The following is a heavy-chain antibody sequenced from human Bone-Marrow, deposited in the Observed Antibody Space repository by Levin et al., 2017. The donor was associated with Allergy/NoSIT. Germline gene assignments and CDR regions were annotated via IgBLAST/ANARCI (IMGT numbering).Heavy chain of an antibody. J-gene: IGHJ4*02. D-gene: IGHD1/OR15-1a*01. V-gene: IGHV3-23*01. CDR1: GFTFSNYA. CDR3: AKYGEISGTPTYYLDY. CDR2: IIGSGGST. Sequence: GGSLRLSCAASGFTFSNYALGWVRQAPGRGLDWVSSIIGSGGSTYYGDSVKGRFTISRDNSKNTVFLQMNSLRADDTAVYYCAKYGEISGTPTYYLDYWGQGTLVTVSS.